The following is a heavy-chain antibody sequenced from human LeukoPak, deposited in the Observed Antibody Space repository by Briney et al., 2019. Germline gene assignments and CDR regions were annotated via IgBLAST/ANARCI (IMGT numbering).Heavy chain of an antibody. CDR1: GGTFSSYA. Sequence: SVKVSCKASGGTFSSYAISWVRQAPGQGLGWMGRIIPIFGTANYAQKFQGRVTITTDESTSTAYMELSSLRFEDTAVYYCARERGGSGYCDIWGQGTMVTVSS. CDR2: IIPIFGTA. CDR3: ARERGGSGYCDI. D-gene: IGHD3-22*01. J-gene: IGHJ3*02. V-gene: IGHV1-69*05.